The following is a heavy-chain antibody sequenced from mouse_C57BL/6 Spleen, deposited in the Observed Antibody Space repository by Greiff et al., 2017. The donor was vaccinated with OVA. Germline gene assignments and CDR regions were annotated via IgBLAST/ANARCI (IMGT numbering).Heavy chain of an antibody. CDR1: GYTFTSYW. CDR3: ARTAGYAMDY. Sequence: QVQLQQPGAELVRPGTSVKLSCKASGYTFTSYWMHWVKQRPGQGLEWIGVSDPSDSYTNYNQKFKGKATLTVDTSSSTAYMQLSSLTSEDSAVYYCARTAGYAMDYWGQGTSVTVSS. CDR2: SDPSDSYT. V-gene: IGHV1-59*01. J-gene: IGHJ4*01.